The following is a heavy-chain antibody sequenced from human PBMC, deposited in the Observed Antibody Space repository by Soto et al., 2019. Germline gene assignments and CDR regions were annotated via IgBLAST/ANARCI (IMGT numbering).Heavy chain of an antibody. D-gene: IGHD2-15*01. CDR3: ARGREDGAAYYFDY. Sequence: HPGGSLRLSCTASGFTFNRHAMTWVRQAPGKGLEWVSGLSDSGGSIYYADSVKGRFTISRENGENSLFLQMDSLRVDDTAMYYCARGREDGAAYYFDYWGQGTLVTVSS. CDR2: LSDSGGSI. J-gene: IGHJ4*02. V-gene: IGHV3-23*01. CDR1: GFTFNRHA.